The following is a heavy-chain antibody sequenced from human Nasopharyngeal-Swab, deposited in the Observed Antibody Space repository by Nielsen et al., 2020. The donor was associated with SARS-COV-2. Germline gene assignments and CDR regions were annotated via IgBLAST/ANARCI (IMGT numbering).Heavy chain of an antibody. J-gene: IGHJ6*02. CDR2: ISWDGGRT. CDR1: GFTFDDYT. V-gene: IGHV3-43*01. D-gene: IGHD3-3*01. Sequence: GESLKISCAASGFTFDDYTMHWVRQAPGKCLEWVSLISWDGGRTYYADSVKGRFTISRDNSKNSLYLQMNSLRTEDTALYYCAKGPRKIFGAPGSYYYYYYGMDVWGQGTTVTVSS. CDR3: AKGPRKIFGAPGSYYYYYYGMDV.